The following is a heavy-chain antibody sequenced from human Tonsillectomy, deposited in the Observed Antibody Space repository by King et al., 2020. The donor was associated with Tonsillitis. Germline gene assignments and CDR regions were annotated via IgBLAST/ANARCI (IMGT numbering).Heavy chain of an antibody. Sequence: VQLVESGAEVKKPGSSVKVSCKASGGTFSSYALSWVRQTPGQGLEWMGGIIPIFGTANYAQKFQGRVTITADESTSTAYMELSSLPSEDTAVYYCARDYRDYYDSSGFQGAFDFWGQGTMVTVSS. CDR2: IIPIFGTA. CDR1: GGTFSSYA. V-gene: IGHV1-69*01. CDR3: ARDYRDYYDSSGFQGAFDF. D-gene: IGHD3-22*01. J-gene: IGHJ3*01.